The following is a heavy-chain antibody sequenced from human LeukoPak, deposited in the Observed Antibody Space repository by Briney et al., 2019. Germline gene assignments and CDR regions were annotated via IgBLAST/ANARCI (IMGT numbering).Heavy chain of an antibody. Sequence: LRLSCAASGFTFSSYGMHWIRQHPGKGLEWIAHIYHAGSTHDNPSLRGRVAISLDTSANQFSLRLSSVTAADTAVYFCARATHYSASTGGPYMDVWGQGTTVTVSS. V-gene: IGHV4-31*02. CDR2: IYHAGST. CDR1: GFTFSSYG. D-gene: IGHD3-22*01. CDR3: ARATHYSASTGGPYMDV. J-gene: IGHJ6*03.